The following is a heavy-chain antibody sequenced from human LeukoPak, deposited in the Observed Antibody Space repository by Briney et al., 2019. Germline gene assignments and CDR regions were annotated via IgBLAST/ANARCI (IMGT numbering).Heavy chain of an antibody. J-gene: IGHJ4*02. V-gene: IGHV4-4*07. CDR2: ISSSGST. CDR1: GGSISSYY. CDR3: GRGGRSPIQGY. Sequence: PSETLSLTCTVSGGSISSYYWSWIRQPAGKGLEWIGRISSSGSTDYNPSLKSRVTMSVDTSKTQFSLKLTSVTPADTAVYYGGRGGRSPIQGYGGRGPLVTVSS. D-gene: IGHD2-2*01.